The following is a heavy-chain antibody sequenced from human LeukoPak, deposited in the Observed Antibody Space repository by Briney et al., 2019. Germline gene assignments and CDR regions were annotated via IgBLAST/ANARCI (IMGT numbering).Heavy chain of an antibody. V-gene: IGHV3-30*18. CDR1: GFTFSSSG. J-gene: IGHJ3*02. CDR2: ISYDGSNK. Sequence: PGGSLRLSCSTSGFTFSSSGMHWVRQTPGKGLEWVTIISYDGSNKYYADSVKGRFTISRDNSKNTLYLQMNSLGAEDTAVYYCAKEGVRPHLMGAFDIWGQGTMVTVSS. CDR3: AKEGVRPHLMGAFDI. D-gene: IGHD3-16*01.